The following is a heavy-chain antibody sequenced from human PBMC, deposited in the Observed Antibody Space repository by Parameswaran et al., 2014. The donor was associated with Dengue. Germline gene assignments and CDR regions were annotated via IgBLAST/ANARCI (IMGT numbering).Heavy chain of an antibody. D-gene: IGHD5-24*01. J-gene: IGHJ4*02. CDR3: ARHWRDGYPKGYFDY. Sequence: ASETLSLTCTVSGGSISSGDYYWGWIRQPPGKGLEWIGSIYYSGSTYYNPSLKSRVTISVDTSKNQFSLKLSSVTAADTAVYYCARHWRDGYPKGYFDYWGQGTLVTVSS. V-gene: IGHV4-39*01. CDR1: GGSISSGDYY. CDR2: IYYSGST.